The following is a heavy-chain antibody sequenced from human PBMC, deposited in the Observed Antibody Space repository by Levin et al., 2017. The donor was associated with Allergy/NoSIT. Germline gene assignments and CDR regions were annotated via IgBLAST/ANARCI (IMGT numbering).Heavy chain of an antibody. CDR3: ARGPYCSTTSCYDFFDF. Sequence: GGSLRLSCAASGFTFSAYWMTWIRQAPGKGLEWVANIKPDESEKYFVDSVKGRFTISRDNAKNSLYLQMNSLRAEDTAVYYCARGPYCSTTSCYDFFDFWGQGTLVTVSS. J-gene: IGHJ4*02. CDR2: IKPDESEK. CDR1: GFTFSAYW. D-gene: IGHD2-2*01. V-gene: IGHV3-7*01.